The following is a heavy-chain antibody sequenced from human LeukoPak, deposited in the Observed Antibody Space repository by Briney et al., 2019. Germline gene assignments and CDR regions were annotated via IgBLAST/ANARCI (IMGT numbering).Heavy chain of an antibody. CDR3: ARHERGAENLDY. J-gene: IGHJ4*02. D-gene: IGHD1-1*01. Sequence: SETLSLTCTVSGASISNYYWSWIRQPPGKGLECIGYVYNCGRTNHYPSLKSRVSISADTSKNQFSLKLTSVTAADTAVYYCARHERGAENLDYWGQGTLVTVSS. CDR2: VYNCGRT. CDR1: GASISNYY. V-gene: IGHV4-59*08.